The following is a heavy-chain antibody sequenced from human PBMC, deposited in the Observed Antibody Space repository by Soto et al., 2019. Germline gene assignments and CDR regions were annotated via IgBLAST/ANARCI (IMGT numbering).Heavy chain of an antibody. CDR2: ISAHNGNT. V-gene: IGHV1-18*01. D-gene: IGHD1-1*01. CDR1: GYDFTTYG. J-gene: IGHJ4*02. Sequence: QVHLVQSGAEVKKSGASVKVSCKGSGYDFTTYGITWVRQAPGQGLEWMAWISAHNGNTDYAQKLQGRVTVTRDTSTSTAYMELRRLRPDDKAVYYCARGRYGDYWGQGALVTVSS. CDR3: ARGRYGDY.